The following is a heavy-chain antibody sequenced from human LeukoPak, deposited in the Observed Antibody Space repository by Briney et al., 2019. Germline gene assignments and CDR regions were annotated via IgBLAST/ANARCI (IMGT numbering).Heavy chain of an antibody. V-gene: IGHV1-18*01. Sequence: EASVKVSCKASGYTFTNYGISWVRQAPGQGLEWLGWLISYNDNTNYAQKFQGRLTVTTDTSTSTTYIELRSLRSDDTAVYYCARDGTSTDDYWGQGTLVTVSS. CDR3: ARDGTSTDDY. CDR1: GYTFTNYG. J-gene: IGHJ4*02. D-gene: IGHD2-2*01. CDR2: LISYNDNT.